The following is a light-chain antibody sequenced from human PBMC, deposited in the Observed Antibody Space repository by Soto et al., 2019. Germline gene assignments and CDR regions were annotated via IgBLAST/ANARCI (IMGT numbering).Light chain of an antibody. CDR2: DVS. V-gene: IGLV2-14*01. J-gene: IGLJ1*01. CDR3: NSYTSDSTYV. CDR1: STDVGRYNY. Sequence: QSALTQPASVSGSPGQSITISCTGTSTDVGRYNYVSWYQQHPGKAPKLMVYDVSNRPSWVSNRFSGSKSGITASLTISGLQAEDEADYYFNSYTSDSTYVFGTGTKVTVL.